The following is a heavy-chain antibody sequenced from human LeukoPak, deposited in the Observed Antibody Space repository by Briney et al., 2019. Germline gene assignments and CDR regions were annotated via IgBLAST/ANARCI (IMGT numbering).Heavy chain of an antibody. V-gene: IGHV4-4*02. CDR2: IYHSGST. J-gene: IGHJ4*02. Sequence: SETLSLTCAVSGGSISSSNWWSWVRQPPGKGLEWVGEIYHSGSTNYNPSLKSRVTISVDKSKNQFSLKLSSVTAADTAVYYCARGLTGDLSLGDYWGQGTLVTVSS. CDR1: GGSISSSNW. D-gene: IGHD7-27*01. CDR3: ARGLTGDLSLGDY.